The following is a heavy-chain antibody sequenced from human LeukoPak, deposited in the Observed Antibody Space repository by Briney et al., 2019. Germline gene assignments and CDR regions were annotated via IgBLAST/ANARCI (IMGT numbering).Heavy chain of an antibody. J-gene: IGHJ4*02. D-gene: IGHD3-22*01. V-gene: IGHV3-33*01. CDR1: GFIFSSYG. CDR2: IWYDGSNK. Sequence: GGSLRLSCEASGFIFSSYGMHWVRQAPGKGLEWVAVIWYDGSNKYYADSVKGRFTISRDDSKNTLYLQMNSLRAEDTAVYYCARDKWRENYDSSGYYDYWGQGTLVTVSS. CDR3: ARDKWRENYDSSGYYDY.